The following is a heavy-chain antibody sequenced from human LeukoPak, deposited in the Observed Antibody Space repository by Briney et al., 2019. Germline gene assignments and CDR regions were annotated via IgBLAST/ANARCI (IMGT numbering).Heavy chain of an antibody. CDR2: ITSSGSTI. V-gene: IGHV3-48*03. CDR1: GFTFSNYE. CDR3: ATSRGYFFRWFQH. J-gene: IGHJ1*01. Sequence: GGSLRLSCSASGFTFSNYEMNWVRQAPGKGLEWVAYITSSGSTIYYADSVKGRFTISRDNAKSSLYLQMNSLRADDTAVYYCATSRGYFFRWFQHWGQGTLVTVSS. D-gene: IGHD3-22*01.